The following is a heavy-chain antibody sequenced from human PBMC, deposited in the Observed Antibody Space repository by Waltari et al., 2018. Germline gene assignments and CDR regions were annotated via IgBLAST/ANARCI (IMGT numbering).Heavy chain of an antibody. CDR2: IISKAYGGTT. J-gene: IGHJ4*02. V-gene: IGHV3-49*04. CDR1: GFTFGDYA. CDR3: TRDAPTIIAAAGTFDY. D-gene: IGHD6-13*01. Sequence: EVQLVESGGGLVQPGRSLRLSCTASGFTFGDYAMSWVRQAPGKGLEWVGFIISKAYGGTTEYAASVKGRFTISRDDSKSIAYLQMNSLKTEDTAVYYCTRDAPTIIAAAGTFDYWGQGTLVTVSS.